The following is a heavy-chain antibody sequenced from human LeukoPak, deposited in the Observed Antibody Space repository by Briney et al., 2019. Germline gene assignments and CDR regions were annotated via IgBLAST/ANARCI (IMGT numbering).Heavy chain of an antibody. J-gene: IGHJ4*02. CDR1: GYTLTELS. CDR3: AADEGFLLSN. D-gene: IGHD2-15*01. V-gene: IGHV1-24*01. CDR2: FDPEDGEA. Sequence: GAPVKVSCKVSGYTLTELSMHWVRQAPGKGLEWMGGFDPEDGEAIYTQKFQGRVTMTEDTSTDTAYIELSSLRSDDTAVYYCAADEGFLLSNWGQGTLVTVSS.